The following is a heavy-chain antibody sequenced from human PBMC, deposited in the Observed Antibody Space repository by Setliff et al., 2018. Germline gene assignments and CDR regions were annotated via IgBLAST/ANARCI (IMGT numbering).Heavy chain of an antibody. D-gene: IGHD6-13*01. J-gene: IGHJ6*02. V-gene: IGHV4-39*07. CDR1: GGSISSSSYY. CDR2: IYYSGST. Sequence: SETLSLTCTVSGGSISSSSYYWGWIRQPPGKGLEWIGIIYYSGSTYYNPSLKSRVTISVDTSKNRFSLKLSSVTAADTAVYYCARQQQLVIGSTAYYYYGMDVWGQGTTVTVS. CDR3: ARQQQLVIGSTAYYYYGMDV.